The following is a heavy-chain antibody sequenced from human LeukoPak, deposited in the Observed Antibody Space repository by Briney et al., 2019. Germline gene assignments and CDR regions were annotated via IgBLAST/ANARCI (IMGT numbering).Heavy chain of an antibody. CDR1: GFTFSSYD. V-gene: IGHV3-13*01. CDR3: ARGQGDILTGYYMGY. D-gene: IGHD3-9*01. J-gene: IGHJ4*02. Sequence: GGSLRLSCAASGFTFSSYDMHWVRQATGKGLEWVSAIGTAGDTYYPGSVKGRCTISRENAKNSLYLQMNSMRAGDTAVYYCARGQGDILTGYYMGYWGQGTLVTVSS. CDR2: IGTAGDT.